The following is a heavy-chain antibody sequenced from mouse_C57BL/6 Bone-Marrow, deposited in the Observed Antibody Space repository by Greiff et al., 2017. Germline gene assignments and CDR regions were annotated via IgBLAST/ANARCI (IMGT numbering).Heavy chain of an antibody. CDR2: IDPNSGGT. Sequence: VQLQQPGAELVKPGASVKLSCKASGYTFTSYWMHWVKQRPGRGLEWIGRIDPNSGGTKYNEKFKSKATLTVDKPSSTAYIQLSSLTSEDSAVYYCARPYYDYDDDAMDYWGQGTSVTVSS. V-gene: IGHV1-72*01. D-gene: IGHD2-4*01. CDR1: GYTFTSYW. J-gene: IGHJ4*01. CDR3: ARPYYDYDDDAMDY.